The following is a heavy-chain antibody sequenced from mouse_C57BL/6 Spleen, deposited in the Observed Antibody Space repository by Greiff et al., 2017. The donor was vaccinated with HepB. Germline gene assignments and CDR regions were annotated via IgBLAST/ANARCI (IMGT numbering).Heavy chain of an antibody. V-gene: IGHV5-17*01. D-gene: IGHD1-1*01. CDR3: ARYHDGSSPGFAY. CDR1: GFTFSDYG. Sequence: EVKVVESGGGLVKPGGSLKLSCAASGFTFSDYGMHWVRQAPEKGLEWVAYISSGSSTIYYADTVKGRFTISRDNAKNTLFLQMSSLRSEDTAMYYCARYHDGSSPGFAYWGQGTLVTVSA. J-gene: IGHJ3*01. CDR2: ISSGSSTI.